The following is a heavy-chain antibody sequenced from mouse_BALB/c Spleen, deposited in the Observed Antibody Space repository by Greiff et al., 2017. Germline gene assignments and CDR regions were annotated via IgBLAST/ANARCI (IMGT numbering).Heavy chain of an antibody. J-gene: IGHJ2*01. D-gene: IGHD2-1*01. CDR2: IYWDDDK. Sequence: QVTLKVSGPGILQPSQTLSLTCSFSGFSLSTSGMGVSWIRQPSGKGLEWLAHIYWDDDKRYNPSLKSRLTISKDTSRNQVFLKITSVDTADTATYYCARSPYGNYESYFDYWGQGTTLTVSS. CDR1: GFSLSTSGMG. CDR3: ARSPYGNYESYFDY. V-gene: IGHV8-12*01.